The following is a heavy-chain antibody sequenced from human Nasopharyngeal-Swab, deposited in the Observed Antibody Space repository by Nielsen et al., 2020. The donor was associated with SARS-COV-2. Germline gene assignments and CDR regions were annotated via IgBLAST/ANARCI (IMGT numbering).Heavy chain of an antibody. CDR3: ARVDGYHAFDI. CDR2: IYYSGST. CDR1: GGSFSGYY. D-gene: IGHD5-24*01. Sequence: SETLSLTCAVYGGSFSGYYWSWIRQPPGKGLEWIGYIYYSGSTNYNPSLKSRVTISVDTSKNQFSLKLSSVTAADTAVYYCARVDGYHAFDIWGQGTMVTVSS. V-gene: IGHV4-59*01. J-gene: IGHJ3*02.